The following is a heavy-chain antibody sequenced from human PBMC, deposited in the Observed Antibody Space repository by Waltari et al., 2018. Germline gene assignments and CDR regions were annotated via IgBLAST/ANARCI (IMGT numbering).Heavy chain of an antibody. D-gene: IGHD3-22*01. J-gene: IGHJ3*02. CDR3: ARARSGYYDFDDAFDI. V-gene: IGHV1-69*01. CDR2: IIPIFGTA. Sequence: QVQLVQSGAEVKKPGSSVKVSCKASGGTFSSYAIRWVRQAPGQGLEWMGGIIPIFGTANYAQKFQGRVTITADESTSTAYMELSSLRSEDTAVYYCARARSGYYDFDDAFDIWGQGTMVTVSS. CDR1: GGTFSSYA.